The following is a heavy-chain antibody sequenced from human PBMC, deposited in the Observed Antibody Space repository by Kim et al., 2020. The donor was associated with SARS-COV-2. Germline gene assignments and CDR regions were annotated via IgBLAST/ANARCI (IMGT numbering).Heavy chain of an antibody. Sequence: SETLSLTCAVSGGSISSGGYSWSWIRQPPGKGLEWIGYIYHSGSTYYNPSLKSRVTISVDRSKNQFSLKLSSVTAADTAVYYCARGRDWGTTVVTPRLDNWFDPWCQGTLVTVSS. CDR1: GGSISSGGYS. J-gene: IGHJ5*02. V-gene: IGHV4-30-2*01. CDR2: IYHSGST. CDR3: ARGRDWGTTVVTPRLDNWFDP. D-gene: IGHD4-17*01.